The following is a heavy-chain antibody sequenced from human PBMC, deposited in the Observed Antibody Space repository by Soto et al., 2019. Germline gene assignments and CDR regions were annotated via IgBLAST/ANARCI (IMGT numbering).Heavy chain of an antibody. CDR1: GFTFDDYA. D-gene: IGHD6-19*01. V-gene: IGHV3-9*01. Sequence: GGSLRLSCAASGFTFDDYAMHWVRQAPGKGLEWVSGISWNSGSIGYADSVKGRFTISRDNAKNSLYLQMNSLRAEDTALYYCAKDPDSGWYIPSFQHWGQGTLVTVSS. CDR3: AKDPDSGWYIPSFQH. J-gene: IGHJ1*01. CDR2: ISWNSGSI.